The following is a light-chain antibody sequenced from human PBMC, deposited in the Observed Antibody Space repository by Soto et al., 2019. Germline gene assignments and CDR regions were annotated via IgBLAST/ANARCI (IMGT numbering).Light chain of an antibody. CDR3: CSYAGSSSV. V-gene: IGLV2-23*02. CDR2: EVS. J-gene: IGLJ1*01. Sequence: QSALTQPASVSGSPGQSITISCTGTSSDVGSYNLVSWYQQHPGEAPKLMIYEVSKRPSGVSNRFSGSKSGNTASLTISGLQAEGEADYYCCSYAGSSSVFGTGTKVTVL. CDR1: SSDVGSYNL.